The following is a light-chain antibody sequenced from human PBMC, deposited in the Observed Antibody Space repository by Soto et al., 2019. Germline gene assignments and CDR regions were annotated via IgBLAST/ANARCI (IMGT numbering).Light chain of an antibody. V-gene: IGKV1-5*01. CDR3: QQFNSFPVT. CDR2: DAS. CDR1: QSINRR. Sequence: DIQMTQSPSTLSASAGDRVTITCRASQSINRRLAWYQQKPGKAPKLLINDASSLASGVPSRFSGSGSGTEFTLTISSLQPDDFAAYYCQQFNSFPVTFGQGTRLDVK. J-gene: IGKJ5*01.